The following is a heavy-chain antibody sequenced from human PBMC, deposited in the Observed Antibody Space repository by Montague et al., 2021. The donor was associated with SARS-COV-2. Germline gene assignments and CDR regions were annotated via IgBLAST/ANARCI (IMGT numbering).Heavy chain of an antibody. CDR3: ARVRYSGSGTSLDMDV. J-gene: IGHJ6*02. D-gene: IGHD3-10*01. V-gene: IGHV4-34*01. CDR1: GGLFSGYY. Sequence: SETLSLTCAVYGGLFSGYYWSWIRQPLGKGLEWIGEINHRGSTNYNPSLKCPSTISVETSKNQFSLKLSSVTAADTAVYYCARVRYSGSGTSLDMDVWGQGTTVTVSS. CDR2: INHRGST.